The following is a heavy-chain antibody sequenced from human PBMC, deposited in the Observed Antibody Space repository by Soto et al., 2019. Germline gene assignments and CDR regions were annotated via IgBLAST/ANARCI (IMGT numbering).Heavy chain of an antibody. CDR3: AKVGRDIVVVVAATTTYYFDY. D-gene: IGHD2-15*01. Sequence: PGGSLRLSCAASGFTFSSYGMHWVRQAPGKGLEWVAVISYDGSNKYYADSVKGRFTISRDNSKNTLYLQMNSLRAEDTAVYYCAKVGRDIVVVVAATTTYYFDYWGQGTLVTVSS. CDR1: GFTFSSYG. CDR2: ISYDGSNK. J-gene: IGHJ4*02. V-gene: IGHV3-30*18.